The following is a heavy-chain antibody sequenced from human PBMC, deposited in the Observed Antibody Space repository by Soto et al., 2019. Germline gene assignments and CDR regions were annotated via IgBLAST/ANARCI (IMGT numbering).Heavy chain of an antibody. CDR3: ARALLDYNWNYPSYYYMDV. J-gene: IGHJ6*03. V-gene: IGHV3-53*04. CDR1: GFTVSSNY. Sequence: GGSLRLSCAASGFTVSSNYMSWVRQAPGKGLEWVSVIYSGGSTYYVDSVKGRFTISRHNSKNTLYLQMNSLRAEDTAVYYCARALLDYNWNYPSYYYMDVWGKGTTVTVSS. CDR2: IYSGGST. D-gene: IGHD1-7*01.